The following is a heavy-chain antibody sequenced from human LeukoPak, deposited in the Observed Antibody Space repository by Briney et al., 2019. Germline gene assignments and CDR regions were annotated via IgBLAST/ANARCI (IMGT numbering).Heavy chain of an antibody. CDR1: GGSISSYY. J-gene: IGHJ4*02. CDR2: IYTSGST. D-gene: IGHD2-15*01. V-gene: IGHV4-4*07. Sequence: PSETLSLTCTVSGGSISSYYWSWIRQPAGKGLEWIGRIYTSGSTNYNPSLKRRVTMSVDTSKNQFSLKLSSVTAADTAVYYCAREPLPYCSGGSCYESAIDYWGQGTLVTVSS. CDR3: AREPLPYCSGGSCYESAIDY.